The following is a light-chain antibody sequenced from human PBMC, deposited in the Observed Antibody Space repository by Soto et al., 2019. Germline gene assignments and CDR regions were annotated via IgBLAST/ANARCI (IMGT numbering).Light chain of an antibody. CDR2: DVT. J-gene: IGLJ1*01. Sequence: QSVLTQPASVSGSPGQSITLSCTGTSSDVGGYNYVSWYPQHPGRAPKLIIYDVTNRTSGISNLFSGSKSGNTASLTISGLQTEDEAYYYCISFTSRHIYVFGTGTKLTVL. CDR1: SSDVGGYNY. CDR3: ISFTSRHIYV. V-gene: IGLV2-14*03.